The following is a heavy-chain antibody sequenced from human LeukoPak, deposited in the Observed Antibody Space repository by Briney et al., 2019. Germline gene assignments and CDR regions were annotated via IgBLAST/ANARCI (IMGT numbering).Heavy chain of an antibody. CDR3: AKDTDSSGFYYFDY. J-gene: IGHJ4*02. CDR2: ISWNSGSI. V-gene: IGHV3-9*01. D-gene: IGHD6-19*01. Sequence: GRSLRLSCAASGFTFDDYAMHWVRQAPGKGLEWVSGISWNSGSIGYADSVKGRFTISRDNAKNSLYLQMNSLRAGDTALYYCAKDTDSSGFYYFDYWGQGTLVTVSS. CDR1: GFTFDDYA.